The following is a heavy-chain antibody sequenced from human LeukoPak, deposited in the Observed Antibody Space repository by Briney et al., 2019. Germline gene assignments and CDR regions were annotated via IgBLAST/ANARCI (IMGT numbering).Heavy chain of an antibody. CDR3: AKGAERGFDFSSSLQS. J-gene: IGHJ4*02. Sequence: PGRSLRLSCTTSGFTFSHYAMHWVRQDPGKGREWVAVIWNDGSDKFFGDSVKGRFNISRDNSKKTVYLQLSSLRVEDTAVYYCAKGAERGFDFSSSLQSWGQGTLVTVS. CDR1: GFTFSHYA. D-gene: IGHD4-11*01. V-gene: IGHV3-33*06. CDR2: IWNDGSDK.